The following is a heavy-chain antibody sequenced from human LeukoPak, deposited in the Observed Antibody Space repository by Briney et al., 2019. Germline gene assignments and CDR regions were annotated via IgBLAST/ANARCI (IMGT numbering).Heavy chain of an antibody. Sequence: GGSLRLSCAASGFTFSSYAMSWVRQAPGKGLEWVAVISYDGSNKYYADSVKGRFTISRDNSKNTLYLQMNSLRAEDTAVYYCAAGGRTNWFDPWGQGTLVTVSS. J-gene: IGHJ5*02. CDR2: ISYDGSNK. V-gene: IGHV3-30*04. D-gene: IGHD2-8*01. CDR1: GFTFSSYA. CDR3: AAGGRTNWFDP.